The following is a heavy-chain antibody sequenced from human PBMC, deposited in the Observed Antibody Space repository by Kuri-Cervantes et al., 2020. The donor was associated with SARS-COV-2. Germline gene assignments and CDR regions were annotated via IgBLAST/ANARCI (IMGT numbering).Heavy chain of an antibody. CDR1: GFMISSYW. CDR2: IHSSGSST. CDR3: ARGDFWNGYYNWYFDL. Sequence: GESLKISCEASGFMISSYWMHWVRQVPEKGQVWVSRIHSSGSSTGYADSVKGRFTISRDNAKNTLYLQMNSPRVEDTAVYYCARGDFWNGYYNWYFDLWGRGTLVTVSS. J-gene: IGHJ2*01. V-gene: IGHV3-74*01. D-gene: IGHD3-3*01.